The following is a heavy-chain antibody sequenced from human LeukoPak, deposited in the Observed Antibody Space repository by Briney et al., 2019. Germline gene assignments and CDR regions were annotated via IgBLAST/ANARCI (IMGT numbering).Heavy chain of an antibody. D-gene: IGHD3-3*01. CDR2: IKQDGSEK. V-gene: IGHV3-7*01. J-gene: IGHJ4*02. CDR1: GFTFSTYW. Sequence: GGSLRLSCAASGFTFSTYWMSWVRQAPGRGLEWVANIKQDGSEKYYVDSVKGRFTISRDNAKNSLYLQMNSLRAEDTAVYYCARTLLDSDFWGGSSHFDYWGQGTLVTVSS. CDR3: ARTLLDSDFWGGSSHFDY.